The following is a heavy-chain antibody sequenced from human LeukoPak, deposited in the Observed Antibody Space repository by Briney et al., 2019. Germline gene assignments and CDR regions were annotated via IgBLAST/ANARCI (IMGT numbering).Heavy chain of an antibody. CDR1: EFTFTNYA. D-gene: IGHD2-15*01. CDR2: ISYDGSHK. V-gene: IGHV3-30*18. J-gene: IGHJ4*02. Sequence: GGSLRLSCAASEFTFTNYAIDWVRQAPGKGLEWAAAISYDGSHKFYADSVKGRFTISRDESKNTVYLQLNSLRAEDAAVYYCANGGCSGGSCQSPPLVYWGQGTLVTVSS. CDR3: ANGGCSGGSCQSPPLVY.